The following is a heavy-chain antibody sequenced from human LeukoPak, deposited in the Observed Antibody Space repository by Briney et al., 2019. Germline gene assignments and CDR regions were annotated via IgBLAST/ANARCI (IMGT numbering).Heavy chain of an antibody. V-gene: IGHV3-7*01. CDR1: GFTFSNYW. CDR2: IKQDGSKK. CDR3: AGGQGWHFDL. J-gene: IGHJ2*01. D-gene: IGHD2-15*01. Sequence: GGSLRLSCAASGFTFSNYWMSWVRQAPGKGLEWVANIKQDGSKKEYVDSVKGRFTISRDNAKLYLQMNSLRAEDTAVYYCAGGQGWHFDLWGRGTLITVSS.